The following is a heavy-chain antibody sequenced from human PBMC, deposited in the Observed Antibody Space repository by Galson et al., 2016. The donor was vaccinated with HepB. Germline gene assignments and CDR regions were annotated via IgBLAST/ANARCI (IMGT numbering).Heavy chain of an antibody. V-gene: IGHV5-51*03. Sequence: QSGAEVKKPGESLKIFCKGSGYSFTGFWIGWVRQKPGKGLEWMGIIYPGDSETRYSPSFQGQVTMSVDKSINTAYLQWSSLKASDTAIYYCARRTVGYYKVASDYWGQGTLVTVSS. J-gene: IGHJ4*02. CDR1: GYSFTGFW. D-gene: IGHD1-26*01. CDR3: ARRTVGYYKVASDY. CDR2: IYPGDSET.